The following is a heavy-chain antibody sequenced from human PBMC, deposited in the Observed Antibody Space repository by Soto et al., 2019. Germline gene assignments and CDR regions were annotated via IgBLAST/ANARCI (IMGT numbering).Heavy chain of an antibody. D-gene: IGHD5-12*01. CDR3: AKDARPDGYWDFDY. Sequence: EVQLLESGGGSVQPGGSLRLSCAASGFTFSTFAMSWVRQAPGKGLEWVSGILGRGDTYYEESVKGRFTISRDNSKNTLCLQLNSLRVEDTAIYYCAKDARPDGYWDFDYWGQGTLVTVSS. J-gene: IGHJ4*02. CDR2: ILGRGDT. CDR1: GFTFSTFA. V-gene: IGHV3-23*01.